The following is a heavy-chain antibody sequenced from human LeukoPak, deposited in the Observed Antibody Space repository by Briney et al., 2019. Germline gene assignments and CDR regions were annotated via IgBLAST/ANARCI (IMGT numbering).Heavy chain of an antibody. CDR3: ARQISRYCSGGSCYSGWEFYFDS. CDR2: ICSSGRSI. V-gene: IGHV3-48*03. Sequence: RGSLRLSCAASLFTFSSYELNWVRQALAAGLEGVSYICSSGRSIHFADSVNGRFSISRDNAKNSLYLQMNSLRAEDTAVYHCARQISRYCSGGSCYSGWEFYFDSWGQGTPVTVSS. CDR1: LFTFSSYE. D-gene: IGHD2-15*01. J-gene: IGHJ4*02.